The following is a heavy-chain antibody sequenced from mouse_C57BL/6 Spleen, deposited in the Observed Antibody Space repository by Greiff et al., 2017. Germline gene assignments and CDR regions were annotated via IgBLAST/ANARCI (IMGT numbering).Heavy chain of an antibody. CDR3: ARNWDDYDEVYFDY. Sequence: VQGVESGPGLVQPSQSLSITCTVSGFSLTSYGVHWVRQSPGKGLEWLGVIWSGGSTDYNAAFISRLSISKDNSKSQVFFKMNSLQADDTAIYYCARNWDDYDEVYFDYWGQGTTLTVSS. J-gene: IGHJ2*01. D-gene: IGHD2-4*01. CDR2: IWSGGST. CDR1: GFSLTSYG. V-gene: IGHV2-2*01.